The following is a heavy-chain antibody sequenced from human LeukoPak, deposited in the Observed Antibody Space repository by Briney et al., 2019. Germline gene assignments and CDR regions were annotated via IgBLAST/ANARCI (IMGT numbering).Heavy chain of an antibody. Sequence: PGGSLRLSCAASGFTFSSYWMHWVRQAPGKGLVWVSHINSDGSNTNYADSVKGRFTISRDNSKNTLYLQMNSLRAEDTAVYYCAKDIVVVVAATYFDYWGRGTLVTVSS. CDR2: INSDGSNT. CDR3: AKDIVVVVAATYFDY. D-gene: IGHD2-15*01. J-gene: IGHJ4*02. CDR1: GFTFSSYW. V-gene: IGHV3-74*01.